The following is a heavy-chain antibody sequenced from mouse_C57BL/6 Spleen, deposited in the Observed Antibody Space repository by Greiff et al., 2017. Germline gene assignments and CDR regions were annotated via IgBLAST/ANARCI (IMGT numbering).Heavy chain of an antibody. CDR3: AKSFISTYTMDY. D-gene: IGHD1-1*01. Sequence: QVQLKQSGPELVKPGASVTISCKASGYAFSSSWLNWVKPRPGKGLEWIGRIYPGDGGTKYNGKFKGKATLTADKSSSTASMQVSSLTSEDSVVYFGAKSFISTYTMDYWGQGTSVTVSS. V-gene: IGHV1-82*01. CDR1: GYAFSSSW. CDR2: IYPGDGGT. J-gene: IGHJ4*01.